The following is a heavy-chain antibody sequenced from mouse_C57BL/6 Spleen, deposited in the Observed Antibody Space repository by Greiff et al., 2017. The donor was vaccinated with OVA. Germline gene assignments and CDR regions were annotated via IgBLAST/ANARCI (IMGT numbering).Heavy chain of an antibody. CDR1: GYTFTNYW. V-gene: IGHV1-63*01. CDR2: IYPGGGYT. Sequence: QVQLQQSGAELVRPGTSVKMSCKASGYTFTNYWIGWAKQRPGHGLEWIGDIYPGGGYTNYNEKFKGKATLTADKSSSTAYMQFSSLTSEDSAIYYCARKNYYGSKDWYFDVWGTGTTVTVSS. D-gene: IGHD1-1*01. CDR3: ARKNYYGSKDWYFDV. J-gene: IGHJ1*03.